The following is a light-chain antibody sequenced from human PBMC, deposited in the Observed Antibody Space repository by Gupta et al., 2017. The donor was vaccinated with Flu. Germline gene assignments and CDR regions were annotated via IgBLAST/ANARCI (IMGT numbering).Light chain of an antibody. J-gene: IGLJ3*02. Sequence: VSWYQPHPGKAPKLMISEVSSRPSGVSNRFSGSKSGNTASLTIPGLQAEDEADYYCTSYTRRDNPLPVLFGRGTKLTVL. CDR3: TSYTRRDNPLPVL. V-gene: IGLV2-14*01. CDR2: EVS.